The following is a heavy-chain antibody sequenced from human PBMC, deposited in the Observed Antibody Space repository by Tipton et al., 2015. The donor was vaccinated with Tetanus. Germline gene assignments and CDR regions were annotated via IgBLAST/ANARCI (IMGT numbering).Heavy chain of an antibody. Sequence: SLRLSCAASGFTVSSNYMSWVRQAPGKGLEWVSVIYSGGSTYYADSVKGRFTISRDNSKNTLYLQMNSLRSEDTAVYYCARGRMHRYGMDVWGQGTTVTVSS. CDR3: ARGRMHRYGMDV. CDR2: IYSGGST. V-gene: IGHV3-53*05. J-gene: IGHJ6*02. CDR1: GFTVSSNY. D-gene: IGHD2-8*01.